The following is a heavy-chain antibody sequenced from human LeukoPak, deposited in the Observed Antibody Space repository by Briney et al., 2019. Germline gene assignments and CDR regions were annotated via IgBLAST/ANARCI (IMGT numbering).Heavy chain of an antibody. D-gene: IGHD1-26*01. Sequence: GRSMRLSCDVSGLSFSSFWVDWVSQLEGGGLMWVSSMSDDGTVTTYADSVKGRFIISRDNAKKTVFLQMNSLRAEDTAVYYCVRASSIVPFWGQGTLVSVSS. CDR3: VRASSIVPF. CDR1: GLSFSSFW. J-gene: IGHJ4*02. V-gene: IGHV3-74*01. CDR2: MSDDGTVT.